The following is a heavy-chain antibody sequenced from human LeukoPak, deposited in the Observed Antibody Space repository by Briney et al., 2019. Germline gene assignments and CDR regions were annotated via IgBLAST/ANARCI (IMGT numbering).Heavy chain of an antibody. CDR3: AGVPFEQWLAKIDY. CDR1: GGSISSSSYY. Sequence: PSETLSLTCTVSGGSISSSSYYWTWLRQPPGKGLEWIGYIYYGGSTRYNPSLKSRVSISVDASKNQFSLNLTSVTAADTAVYYCAGVPFEQWLAKIDYWGQGTLVTVSS. J-gene: IGHJ4*02. CDR2: IYYGGST. V-gene: IGHV4-61*01. D-gene: IGHD6-19*01.